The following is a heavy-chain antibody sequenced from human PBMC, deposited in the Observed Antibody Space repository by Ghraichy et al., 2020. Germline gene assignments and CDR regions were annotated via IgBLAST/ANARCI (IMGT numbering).Heavy chain of an antibody. D-gene: IGHD6-6*01. CDR1: GGSISSYY. CDR2: IYYSGST. Sequence: SETLSLTCTVSGGSISSYYWSWIRQPPGKGLEWIGYIYYSGSTNYNPSLKSRVTISVDTSKNQFSLKLSSVTAADTAVYYCARDRGSPSSSRYYYYMDVWGKGTTVTVSS. CDR3: ARDRGSPSSSRYYYYMDV. J-gene: IGHJ6*03. V-gene: IGHV4-59*01.